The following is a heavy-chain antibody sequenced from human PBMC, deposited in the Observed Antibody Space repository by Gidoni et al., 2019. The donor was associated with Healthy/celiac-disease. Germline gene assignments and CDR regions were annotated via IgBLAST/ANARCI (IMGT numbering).Heavy chain of an antibody. J-gene: IGHJ4*02. V-gene: IGHV4-59*01. D-gene: IGHD2-21*02. CDR3: ARVVGGSRVVTATYYFDY. CDR1: GGSISSYS. Sequence: QVQLQESGPGLVKPSETLSLTCTVSGGSISSYSWSWIRQPPGKGLEWIGYIYYSGSTNYNPSLKSRVTISVDTSKNQFSLKLSSVTAADTAVYYCARVVGGSRVVTATYYFDYWGQGTLVTVSS. CDR2: IYYSGST.